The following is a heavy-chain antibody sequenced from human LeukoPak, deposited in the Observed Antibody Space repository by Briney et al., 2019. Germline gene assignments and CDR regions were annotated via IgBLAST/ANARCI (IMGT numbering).Heavy chain of an antibody. CDR3: AREVPATGYFDY. D-gene: IGHD5-12*01. CDR1: GGSSSGYY. V-gene: IGHV4-34*01. CDR2: INHSGST. J-gene: IGHJ4*02. Sequence: SETLSLTCAVYGGSSSGYYWSWIRQPPGKGLEWIGEINHSGSTNYNPSLKSRVTISVDTSKNQFSLKLSSVTAADTAVYYCAREVPATGYFDYWGQGTLVTVSS.